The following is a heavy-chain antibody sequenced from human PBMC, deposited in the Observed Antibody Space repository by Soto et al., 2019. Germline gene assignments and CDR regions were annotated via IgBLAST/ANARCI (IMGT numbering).Heavy chain of an antibody. D-gene: IGHD6-19*01. Sequence: EVQMLESGGGLVQPGGSLRLSCAVSGFTFATYTMSWVRQAPGKGLEWVSTISGRGTRTYYADSVKGRFTISRDNSKNALYLQLHSLRSEDTAVYYCAKDRRQGAVAGTSDFDYWGQGTLVSVSS. V-gene: IGHV3-23*01. CDR1: GFTFATYT. J-gene: IGHJ4*02. CDR2: ISGRGTRT. CDR3: AKDRRQGAVAGTSDFDY.